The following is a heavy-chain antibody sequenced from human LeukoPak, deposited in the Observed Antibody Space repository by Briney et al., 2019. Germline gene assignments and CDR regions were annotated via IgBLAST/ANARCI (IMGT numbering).Heavy chain of an antibody. J-gene: IGHJ4*02. CDR3: ARHYSSGWYRYLDY. CDR2: INHSGST. CDR1: GGSFSGYY. Sequence: SETLSLTCAVYGGSFSGYYWSWIRQPPGKGLEWIGEINHSGSTNYNPSLKSRVTISVDTSKNQLSLKLSSVTAADTAVYYCARHYSSGWYRYLDYWGQGTLVTVSS. D-gene: IGHD6-19*01. V-gene: IGHV4-34*01.